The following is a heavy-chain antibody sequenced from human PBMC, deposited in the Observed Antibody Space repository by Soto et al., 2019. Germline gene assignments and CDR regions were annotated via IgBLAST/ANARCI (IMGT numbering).Heavy chain of an antibody. CDR1: GYTFSAYY. CDR3: AKGGWNYQDSYGMDV. CDR2: INPNSGDT. V-gene: IGHV1-2*06. J-gene: IGHJ6*02. Sequence: GASVKVSCKTSGYTFSAYYMHWVRQGPGQGLEWMGRINPNSGDTIYAQKFQGRVTMSRETSISTAFMELSRLRSDDTAVYYCAKGGWNYQDSYGMDVWGQGTTVTVSS. D-gene: IGHD1-7*01.